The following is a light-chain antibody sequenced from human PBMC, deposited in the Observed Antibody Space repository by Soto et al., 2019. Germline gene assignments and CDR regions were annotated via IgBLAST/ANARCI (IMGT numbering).Light chain of an antibody. CDR1: SSDVSGFNY. CDR3: SSYTSSSTLVV. J-gene: IGLJ2*01. CDR2: DVS. V-gene: IGLV2-14*03. Sequence: VSGSPGQSITISCTGTSSDVSGFNYVSWYQHHPGKAPKLMIYDVSNRPSGVSNRFSGSKSGNTASLTISGLQAEDEADYYCSSYTSSSTLVVFGGGTKLTVL.